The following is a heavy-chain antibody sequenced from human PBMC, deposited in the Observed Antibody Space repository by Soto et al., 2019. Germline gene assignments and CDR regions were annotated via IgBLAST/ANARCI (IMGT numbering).Heavy chain of an antibody. CDR3: ALGHCTGGICYSLAGY. V-gene: IGHV1-2*02. CDR1: GYTFTGYN. D-gene: IGHD2-15*01. CDR2: INPNSGDT. J-gene: IGHJ4*02. Sequence: QVQLVQSGAEVKKPGASVKVSCKASGYTFTGYNMHWVRQAPGQGLEWMGWINPNSGDTNYVQKFQGRVPMTRDTSISTAYMELSRLGSDDTAVYYCALGHCTGGICYSLAGYWGQGTLVTVSS.